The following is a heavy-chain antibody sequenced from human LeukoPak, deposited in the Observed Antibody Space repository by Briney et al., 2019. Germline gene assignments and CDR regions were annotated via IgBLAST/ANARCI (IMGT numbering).Heavy chain of an antibody. J-gene: IGHJ4*02. D-gene: IGHD3-16*01. CDR2: IGQDGNWR. V-gene: IGHV3-7*01. Sequence: GGSLRLSCAASGFTFSRHWMSWVRQAPGKGLEWVAHIGQDGNWRHHEDSVEGRFTISRDNAKNSLYLQMNSLRVEDTAVYYCARFGDPSTTLDYWGQGTRVTVSS. CDR1: GFTFSRHW. CDR3: ARFGDPSTTLDY.